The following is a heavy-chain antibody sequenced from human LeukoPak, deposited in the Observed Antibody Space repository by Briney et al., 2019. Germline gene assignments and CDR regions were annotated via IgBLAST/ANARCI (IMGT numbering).Heavy chain of an antibody. CDR3: TRSRGSGSYLDY. D-gene: IGHD3-10*01. CDR1: GGTFSSYA. J-gene: IGHJ4*02. Sequence: SVKVSCKASGGTFSSYAINWVRQAHGQGLEWMGRIVPIFGTTNYAQNFQGRVTITADESTSTAYMELSSLRSEDTAVYYCTRSRGSGSYLDYWRQGTLVTVSS. CDR2: IVPIFGTT. V-gene: IGHV1-69*13.